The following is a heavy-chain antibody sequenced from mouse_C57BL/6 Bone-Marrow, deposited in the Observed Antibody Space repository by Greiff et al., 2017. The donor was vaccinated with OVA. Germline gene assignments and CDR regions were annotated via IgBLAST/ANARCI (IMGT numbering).Heavy chain of an antibody. J-gene: IGHJ2*01. CDR2: ISYDGSN. V-gene: IGHV3-6*01. CDR1: GYSITSGYY. D-gene: IGHD3-2*02. CDR3: ARASSGDYFDY. Sequence: EVQRVESGPGLVKPSQSLSLTCSVTGYSITSGYYWNWIRQFPGNKLEWMGYISYDGSNNYNPSLKNRISITRDTSKNQFFLKLNSVTTEDTATYYCARASSGDYFDYWGQGTTLTVSS.